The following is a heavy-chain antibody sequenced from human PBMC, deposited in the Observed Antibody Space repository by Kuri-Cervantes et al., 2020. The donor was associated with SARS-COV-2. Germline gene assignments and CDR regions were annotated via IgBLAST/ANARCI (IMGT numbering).Heavy chain of an antibody. CDR1: GFTFSSYS. CDR2: ISSSSSTI. D-gene: IGHD2-21*01. Sequence: GGSLRLSCAASGFTFSSYSMNWVRQAPGKGLEWVSYISSSSSTIYYADSVKGRFTISRDNSQSTLYLHMKSLRSEDTAMYYCAKDRVGVQDFWGQGTLVTVSS. J-gene: IGHJ4*02. V-gene: IGHV3-48*01. CDR3: AKDRVGVQDF.